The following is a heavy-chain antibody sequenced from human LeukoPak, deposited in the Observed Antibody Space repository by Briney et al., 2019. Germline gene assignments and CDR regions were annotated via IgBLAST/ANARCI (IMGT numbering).Heavy chain of an antibody. V-gene: IGHV4-59*01. Sequence: SETLSLTCTVSGGSISSYYWSWIRQPPGKGLEWIGYIYYSGSTNYNPSLKSRVTISVDTSKNQFSLKLSSVTAADTAVYYCARDADFWKFDSWGQGTLVTVSS. CDR1: GGSISSYY. D-gene: IGHD3-3*01. J-gene: IGHJ4*02. CDR2: IYYSGST. CDR3: ARDADFWKFDS.